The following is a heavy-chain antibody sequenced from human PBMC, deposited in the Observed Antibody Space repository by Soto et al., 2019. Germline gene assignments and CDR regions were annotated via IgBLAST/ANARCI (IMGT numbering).Heavy chain of an antibody. CDR3: ARTVAGSPAAFNFDY. D-gene: IGHD6-19*01. V-gene: IGHV1-69*02. CDR1: GGTFSSYT. J-gene: IGHJ4*01. Sequence: SVKVSCKASGGTFSSYTISWVRQAPGQGLEWMGRIIPILGIANYAQKFQGRVTITADKSTSAAYMELSSLRSEDTAVYYCARTVAGSPAAFNFDYWGHGTLVTVSS. CDR2: IIPILGIA.